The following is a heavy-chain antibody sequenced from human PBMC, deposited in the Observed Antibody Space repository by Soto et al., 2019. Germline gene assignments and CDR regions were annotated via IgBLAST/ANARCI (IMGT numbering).Heavy chain of an antibody. V-gene: IGHV3-7*01. J-gene: IGHJ4*02. CDR1: GFTFSTYS. D-gene: IGHD1-1*01. CDR2: VKQDGSER. Sequence: GGSLRLSCAASGFTFSTYSMSWVRQAPGKVLEWVANVKQDGSERYYVDSVKGRFTISRDNAQKSLYLQMNSLRSEDTAVYYCAKDYGTSDYWGQGTLVTVSS. CDR3: AKDYGTSDY.